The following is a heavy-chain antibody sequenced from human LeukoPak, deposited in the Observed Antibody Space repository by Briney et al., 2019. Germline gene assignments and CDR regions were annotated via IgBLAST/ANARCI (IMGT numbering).Heavy chain of an antibody. V-gene: IGHV1-18*01. CDR2: ISAYNGNT. J-gene: IGHJ6*02. CDR3: ARETGGVYYYYYGMDV. CDR1: GYTFTSYG. Sequence: GASVKVSCKASGYTFTSYGISWVRQAPGQGLEWMGWISAYNGNTNYAQKLQGRVTMTTDTSTSTAYMELRSLRSDDTAVYYCARETGGVYYYYYGMDVWGQGTTVTVSS. D-gene: IGHD3-10*01.